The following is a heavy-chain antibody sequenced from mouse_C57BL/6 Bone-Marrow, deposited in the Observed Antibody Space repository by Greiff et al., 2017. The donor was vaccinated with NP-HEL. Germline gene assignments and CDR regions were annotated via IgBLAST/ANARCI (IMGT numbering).Heavy chain of an antibody. V-gene: IGHV5-17*01. D-gene: IGHD1-1*01. CDR2: ISSGSSTI. CDR3: ASPYYYGSPYYAMDY. Sequence: EVQLVESGGGLVKPGGSLKLSCAASGFTFSDYGLHWVRQAPAKGLEWVAYISSGSSTIYYADTVKGRFTISRDNAKNTLFLQMTSLRSEDTAMYYCASPYYYGSPYYAMDYWGQGTSVTVSS. J-gene: IGHJ4*01. CDR1: GFTFSDYG.